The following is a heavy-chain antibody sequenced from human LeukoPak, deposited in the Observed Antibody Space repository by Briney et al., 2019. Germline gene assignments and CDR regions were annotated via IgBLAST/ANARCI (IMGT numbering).Heavy chain of an antibody. CDR2: IHYSGST. V-gene: IGHV4-59*01. CDR3: ARGEGQAVYAFDY. J-gene: IGHJ4*02. Sequence: LETLSLTCTVSGGSISSYYWNWIRQPPGKGLEWLGYIHYSGSTKYNPSLESRVTISLDTAKNQFSLRLSSLTAADTAVYYCARGEGQAVYAFDYWGQGMLVT. D-gene: IGHD2-8*01. CDR1: GGSISSYY.